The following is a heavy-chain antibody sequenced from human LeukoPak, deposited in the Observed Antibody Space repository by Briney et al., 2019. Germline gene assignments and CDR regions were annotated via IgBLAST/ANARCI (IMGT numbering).Heavy chain of an antibody. CDR3: ARAVGSFDWLPLFDF. CDR1: GGSFSGYY. Sequence: SETLSLTCAVYGGSFSGYYWTWIRQPPGKGLEWIGEINHDGSTNYNPSLKSRVTISVDTSKNQFSLKLRSVTAADTAVYYCARAVGSFDWLPLFDFWGQGALVTVSS. J-gene: IGHJ4*02. CDR2: INHDGST. D-gene: IGHD3-9*01. V-gene: IGHV4-34*01.